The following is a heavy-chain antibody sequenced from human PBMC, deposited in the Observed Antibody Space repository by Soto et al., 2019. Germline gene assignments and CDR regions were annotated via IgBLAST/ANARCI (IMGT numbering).Heavy chain of an antibody. D-gene: IGHD2-15*01. CDR2: IKQDGGEK. Sequence: EVQLVESGGGLVQPGGSLRLSCAASGFTFSSYWMSWVRQAPGKGLEWVANIKQDGGEKYYVDSVKGPFTISRDNAKNSLYLQMHSVRAEYTAVYYCASLEHSGGSGLLLCDAFDIWGQGTMVTVSS. CDR1: GFTFSSYW. V-gene: IGHV3-7*01. J-gene: IGHJ3*02. CDR3: ASLEHSGGSGLLLCDAFDI.